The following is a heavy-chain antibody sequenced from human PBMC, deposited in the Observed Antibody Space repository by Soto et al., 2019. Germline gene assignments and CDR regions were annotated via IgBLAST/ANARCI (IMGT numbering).Heavy chain of an antibody. CDR1: GGTFSSYA. CDR2: IILIFGTA. V-gene: IGHV1-69*06. CDR3: ARDRDPLNYYDSSGYYPLDY. Sequence: RASVKVSCKASGGTFSSYAISWVRQAPGQGLEWMGGIILIFGTANYAQKFQGRVTITADKSTSTAYMELSSLRSEDTAVYYCARDRDPLNYYDSSGYYPLDYWGQGTLVTVSS. J-gene: IGHJ4*02. D-gene: IGHD3-22*01.